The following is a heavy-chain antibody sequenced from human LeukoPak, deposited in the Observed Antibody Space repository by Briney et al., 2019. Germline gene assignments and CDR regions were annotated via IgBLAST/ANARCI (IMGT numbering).Heavy chain of an antibody. Sequence: SETLSLTCTVSGGSISSSSYYWGWIRQPPGKGLEWIGRIYYSGSTYYNPSLKSRVTISVDTSNNQLSLKLSSVTAADTAVYYCARRSAIFGVVITGWFAPWGQRTLVTVSS. CDR3: ARRSAIFGVVITGWFAP. CDR1: GGSISSSSYY. CDR2: IYYSGST. J-gene: IGHJ5*02. D-gene: IGHD3-3*01. V-gene: IGHV4-39*01.